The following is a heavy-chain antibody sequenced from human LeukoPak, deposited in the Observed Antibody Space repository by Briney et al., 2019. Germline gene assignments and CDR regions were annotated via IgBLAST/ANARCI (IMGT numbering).Heavy chain of an antibody. CDR2: IYYSGST. D-gene: IGHD2-2*01. V-gene: IGHV4-59*11. J-gene: IGHJ5*02. Sequence: NTSETLSLTCTVSGGSISSHYWSWIRQPPGKGLEWIGYIYYSGSTNYNPSLKSRVIISVDTSKNQFSLKLSSVTAADTAVYYCARGHCSSTSCSRNWFDPWGQGTLVTVSS. CDR3: ARGHCSSTSCSRNWFDP. CDR1: GGSISSHY.